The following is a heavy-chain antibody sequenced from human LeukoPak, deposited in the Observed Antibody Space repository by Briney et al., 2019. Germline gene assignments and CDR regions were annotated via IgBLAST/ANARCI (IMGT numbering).Heavy chain of an antibody. CDR2: ISYDGSNK. J-gene: IGHJ4*02. D-gene: IGHD2-15*01. V-gene: IGHV3-30*18. CDR1: GFTLSSYG. CDR3: AKDLLSDSFDY. Sequence: PGGSLRLSCAASGFTLSSYGMHWVREAPGKGLEWVAVISYDGSNKYYADSVKGRFTISRDNSKNTLYLQMNSLRAEDTAVYYCAKDLLSDSFDYWGQGTLVTVSS.